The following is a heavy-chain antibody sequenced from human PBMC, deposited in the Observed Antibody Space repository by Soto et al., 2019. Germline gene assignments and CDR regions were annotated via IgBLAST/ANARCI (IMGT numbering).Heavy chain of an antibody. CDR2: ISSSSSYI. J-gene: IGHJ6*02. CDR3: ASEQWAGGMDV. Sequence: EVQLVESGGGLVKPGGSLRLSCAASGFTFSSYTMNWARQAPGKGLEWVSCISSSSSYIYYADSVKGRFTISRDSAKNSLYMQMNGVRAEDTAVYYCASEQWAGGMDVWGQGTTVTVSS. CDR1: GFTFSSYT. V-gene: IGHV3-21*01. D-gene: IGHD6-19*01.